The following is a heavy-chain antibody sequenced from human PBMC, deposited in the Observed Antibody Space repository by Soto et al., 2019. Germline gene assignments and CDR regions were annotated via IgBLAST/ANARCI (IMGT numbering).Heavy chain of an antibody. CDR3: ARGLRFLEWLPELDY. D-gene: IGHD3-3*01. V-gene: IGHV1-69*13. CDR1: GYTFTSYD. Sequence: EASVNVSCQASGYTFTSYDINWVRQATGQGLEWMGGIIPIFGTANYAQKFQGRVTITADESTSTAYMELSSLRSEDTAVYYCARGLRFLEWLPELDYWGQGTLVTVSS. J-gene: IGHJ4*02. CDR2: IIPIFGTA.